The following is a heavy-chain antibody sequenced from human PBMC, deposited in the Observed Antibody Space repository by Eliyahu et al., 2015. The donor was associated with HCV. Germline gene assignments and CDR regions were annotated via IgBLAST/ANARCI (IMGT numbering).Heavy chain of an antibody. V-gene: IGHV5-51*01. CDR1: GYSFTSHW. CDR2: SDPNDSDT. D-gene: IGHD5-12*01. CDR3: ARLRDHSGYQGYYYYAMDV. Sequence: EVQLEQSGAEAKKPGEXLRISCKGSGYSFTSHWIGWVRQMPGKGLEYMGISDPNDSDTRYGTSFRGRVTISVDKSISASYLQWSSLKASDTAIYYCARLRDHSGYQGYYYYAMDVWGQGTTVTVSS. J-gene: IGHJ6*02.